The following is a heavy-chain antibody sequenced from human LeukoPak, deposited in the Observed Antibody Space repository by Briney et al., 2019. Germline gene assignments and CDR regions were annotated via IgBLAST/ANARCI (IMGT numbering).Heavy chain of an antibody. V-gene: IGHV3-23*01. D-gene: IGHD3-22*01. CDR2: IGASGADT. J-gene: IGHJ3*01. CDR3: ARRPRDTSGYYLGAFHD. CDR1: GFTFTSYA. Sequence: GGSLRLSCAASGFTFTSYAMTWVRQAPGKGLEWVSVIGASGADTYYSDSVKGRFTVSRDNSQNTLFLHMSSLRAEDTAVYFCARRPRDTSGYYLGAFHDWGQGTTVTVSS.